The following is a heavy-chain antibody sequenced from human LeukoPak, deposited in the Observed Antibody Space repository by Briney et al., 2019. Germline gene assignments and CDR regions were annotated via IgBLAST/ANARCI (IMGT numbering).Heavy chain of an antibody. CDR3: ARGYFGVVLDY. J-gene: IGHJ4*02. CDR1: GFTFSSYS. CDR2: IRGDSTET. V-gene: IGHV3-21*01. Sequence: GGSLRLSCEGSGFTFSSYSMIWVRQAPGKGLEWVSSIRGDSTETRHADSLMGRFTISRDNAKKSLYLQMNSLRAEDTAVYYCARGYFGVVLDYWGQGTLVTVSS. D-gene: IGHD3-3*01.